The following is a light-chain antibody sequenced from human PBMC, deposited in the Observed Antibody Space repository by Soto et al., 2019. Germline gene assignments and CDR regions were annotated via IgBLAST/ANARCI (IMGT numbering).Light chain of an antibody. CDR2: GAS. J-gene: IGKJ5*01. Sequence: EIVMTQSPATLSVSPGARATLSCRASQSVSGNLAWYQQKPGQAPRLLIYGASTRASGIPARFSGSGSGTEFTLTISSLQSEDVAVYYCKQYNNWLITFGQGTRLEIK. V-gene: IGKV3-15*01. CDR1: QSVSGN. CDR3: KQYNNWLIT.